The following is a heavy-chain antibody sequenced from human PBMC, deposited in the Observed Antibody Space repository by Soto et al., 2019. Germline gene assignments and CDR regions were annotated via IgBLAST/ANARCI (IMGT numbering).Heavy chain of an antibody. V-gene: IGHV3-73*01. CDR1: GFTFSGSA. D-gene: IGHD6-19*01. CDR3: LSGIAVAGKGY. CDR2: IRSKANNYAT. J-gene: IGHJ4*02. Sequence: PGGSLRLSCAASGFTFSGSAMHWVRQASGKGLEWVGRIRSKANNYATAYAASVKGRFTISRDDSKNTAYLQMNSLKSEDTAVYYCLSGIAVAGKGYWGQGTLVTVSS.